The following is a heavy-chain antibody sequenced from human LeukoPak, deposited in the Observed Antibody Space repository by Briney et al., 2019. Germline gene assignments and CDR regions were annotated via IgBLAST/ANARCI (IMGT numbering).Heavy chain of an antibody. CDR1: GGTFSSYA. V-gene: IGHV1-69*04. Sequence: SVKVSCKASGGTFSSYAISWVRQAPGQGLEWMGRIIPIFGIANYALKFQGRVTITADKSTSTAYMELSSLRSEDTAVYYCARVDAGYCSSTSCPPVYWGQGTLVTVSS. CDR3: ARVDAGYCSSTSCPPVY. D-gene: IGHD2-2*01. CDR2: IIPIFGIA. J-gene: IGHJ4*02.